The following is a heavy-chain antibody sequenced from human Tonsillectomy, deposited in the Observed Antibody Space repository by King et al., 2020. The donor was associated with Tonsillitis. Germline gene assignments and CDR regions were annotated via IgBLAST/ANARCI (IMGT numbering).Heavy chain of an antibody. V-gene: IGHV4-34*01. Sequence: VQLQQWGAGLLKPSETLSLTCTVYGGSFSNYYWSWIRQPPGKSLEWIGEISRFGSTNYNPSLKSRVTISVDTSKNQFSLKLSSVTAADTAVFFGASGRSPPIPSSLWSDYDDSYRGAFDIWGQGTMVTVSS. J-gene: IGHJ3*02. CDR2: ISRFGST. CDR3: ASGRSPPIPSSLWSDYDDSYRGAFDI. D-gene: IGHD3-3*01. CDR1: GGSFSNYY.